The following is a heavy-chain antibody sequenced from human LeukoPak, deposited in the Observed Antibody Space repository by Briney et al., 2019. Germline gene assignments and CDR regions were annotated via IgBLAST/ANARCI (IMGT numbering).Heavy chain of an antibody. Sequence: GRSLRLSCAASGFTFSSYGMHWVRQAPGEGLEWVAVISYGGSNKYYADSVKGRFTISRDNSKNTLYLQMNSLRAEDTAVYYCAKGYCSGGSCYWKVLGLDYWGQGTLVTVSS. V-gene: IGHV3-30*18. CDR3: AKGYCSGGSCYWKVLGLDY. D-gene: IGHD2-15*01. J-gene: IGHJ4*02. CDR2: ISYGGSNK. CDR1: GFTFSSYG.